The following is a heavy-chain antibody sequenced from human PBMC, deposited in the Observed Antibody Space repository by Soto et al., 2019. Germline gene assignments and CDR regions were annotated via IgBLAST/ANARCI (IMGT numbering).Heavy chain of an antibody. Sequence: QVQLVQSGAEVKKPGASVKVSCKASGYTFTSYDINWVRQATGQGLEWMGWMNPNSGNTGYAQKFQGRVTMTRNTSISTAYMELCSLISEDTAVYYCARGLAAAGHNWFDPWGQGTLVTVSS. CDR2: MNPNSGNT. V-gene: IGHV1-8*01. J-gene: IGHJ5*02. D-gene: IGHD6-13*01. CDR1: GYTFTSYD. CDR3: ARGLAAAGHNWFDP.